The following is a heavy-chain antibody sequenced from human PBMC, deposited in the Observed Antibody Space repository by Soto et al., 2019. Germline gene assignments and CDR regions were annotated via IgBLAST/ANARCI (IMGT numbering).Heavy chain of an antibody. CDR2: INHSGST. CDR3: ARSGFNYGWFDP. Sequence: KPSEILSLTCAVYGGSFSGYYWSWIRQPPGKGLEWIGEINHSGSTNYNPSLKSRVTISVDTSKNQFSLKLSSVTAADTAVYYCARSGFNYGWFDPWGQGTLVTVSS. V-gene: IGHV4-34*01. D-gene: IGHD5-18*01. J-gene: IGHJ5*02. CDR1: GGSFSGYY.